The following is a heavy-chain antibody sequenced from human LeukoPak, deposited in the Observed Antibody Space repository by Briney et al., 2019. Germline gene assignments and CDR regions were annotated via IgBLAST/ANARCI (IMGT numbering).Heavy chain of an antibody. V-gene: IGHV1-2*02. J-gene: IGHJ5*02. CDR1: GYTFTGYY. CDR3: TRPYYDFWSGYADNWFDP. CDR2: INPNSGGT. Sequence: GASVKVSCKASGYTFTGYYMHWVRQAPGQGLKWMGWINPNSGGTNYAQKFQGRVTMTRDTSISTAYMELSRLRSDDTAVYYCTRPYYDFWSGYADNWFDPWGQGTLVTVSS. D-gene: IGHD3-3*01.